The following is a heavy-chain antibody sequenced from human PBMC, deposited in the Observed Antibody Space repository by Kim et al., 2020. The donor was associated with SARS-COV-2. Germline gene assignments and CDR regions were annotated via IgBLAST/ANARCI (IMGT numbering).Heavy chain of an antibody. J-gene: IGHJ6*02. Sequence: GGSLRLSCAASGFTFSSYSMNWVRQAPGKGLEWVSYISSSSSTIYYADSVKGRFTISRDNAKNSLYLQMNSLRAEDTAVYYCARDATNPGSGSYSGDYYYGMDVWGQGTTVTVSS. CDR3: ARDATNPGSGSYSGDYYYGMDV. D-gene: IGHD3-10*01. CDR1: GFTFSSYS. CDR2: ISSSSSTI. V-gene: IGHV3-48*04.